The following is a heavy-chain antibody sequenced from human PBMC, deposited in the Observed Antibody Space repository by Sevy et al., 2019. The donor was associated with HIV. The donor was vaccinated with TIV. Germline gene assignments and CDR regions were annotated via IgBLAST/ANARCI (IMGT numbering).Heavy chain of an antibody. Sequence: GGSLRLSCAASGFTFSSYAMSWVRQAPGKGLEWVSAISCSGGSTYYADSVKGRFTISRDNSKNTLYLQMNSLRAEDTAVYYCAEPAFGYQLLFDYWGQGTLVTVSS. J-gene: IGHJ4*02. D-gene: IGHD2-2*01. CDR2: ISCSGGST. CDR3: AEPAFGYQLLFDY. CDR1: GFTFSSYA. V-gene: IGHV3-23*01.